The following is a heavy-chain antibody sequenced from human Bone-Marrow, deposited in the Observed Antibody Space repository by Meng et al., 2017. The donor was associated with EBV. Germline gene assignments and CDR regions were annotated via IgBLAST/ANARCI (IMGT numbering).Heavy chain of an antibody. CDR2: LNEDGATT. J-gene: IGHJ4*02. Sequence: VALGESGGALVQPGGSLRLSCAASGFTFSNYWMHWVRQAPGKGLMWVSRLNEDGATTTYADSVKGRFTISRDNAKNTLYLHMSSLRADDTAVYYCSRDLVGSDDYWGQGTLVTVSS. CDR1: GFTFSNYW. D-gene: IGHD2-8*02. CDR3: SRDLVGSDDY. V-gene: IGHV3-74*01.